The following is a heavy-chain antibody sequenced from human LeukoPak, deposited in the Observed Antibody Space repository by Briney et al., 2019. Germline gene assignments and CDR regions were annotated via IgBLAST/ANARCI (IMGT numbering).Heavy chain of an antibody. CDR1: GFTFSSYG. CDR3: ARGRRRTTVVKGNWFFDP. Sequence: GGSLRLSCAASGFTFSSYGMHWVRQAPGKGLEWVAFIRYDGSNKYYADSVKGRFTISRDNSKNTLYLQMNSLRAEDTAVYYCARGRRRTTVVKGNWFFDPWGQGTLVTVSS. V-gene: IGHV3-30*02. J-gene: IGHJ5*02. CDR2: IRYDGSNK. D-gene: IGHD4-23*01.